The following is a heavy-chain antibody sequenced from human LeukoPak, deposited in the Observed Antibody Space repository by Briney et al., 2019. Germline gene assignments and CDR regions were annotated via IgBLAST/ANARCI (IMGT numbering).Heavy chain of an antibody. J-gene: IGHJ2*01. V-gene: IGHV4-59*01. CDR3: ARTHFQWELLRYWYFDL. CDR2: IYYSGST. Sequence: SETLSLTCTVSGGSISSYYWSWIRQPPGKGLEWIGYIYYSGSTNYNPSLKSRVTISVDTSKNQFSLKRSSVTAADTAVYYCARTHFQWELLRYWYFDLWGRGTLVTVSS. D-gene: IGHD1-26*01. CDR1: GGSISSYY.